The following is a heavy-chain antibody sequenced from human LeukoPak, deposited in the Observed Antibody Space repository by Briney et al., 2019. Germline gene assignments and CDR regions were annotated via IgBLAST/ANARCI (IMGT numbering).Heavy chain of an antibody. Sequence: PSETLSLTCTVSGGSISSSSYYWGWIRQPPGKGLEWIGSIYYSGSTNYNPSLKSRVTISVDTSKNQFSLKLSSVTAADTAVYYCARARARSGGSCYHVWGQGTMVTVSS. CDR2: IYYSGST. CDR3: ARARARSGGSCYHV. D-gene: IGHD2-15*01. V-gene: IGHV4-39*07. CDR1: GGSISSSSYY. J-gene: IGHJ3*01.